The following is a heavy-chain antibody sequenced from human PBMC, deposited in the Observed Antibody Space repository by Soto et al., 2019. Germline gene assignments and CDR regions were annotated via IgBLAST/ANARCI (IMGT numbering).Heavy chain of an antibody. J-gene: IGHJ4*02. CDR3: ARVTDDFWSGYYLGYYFDY. Sequence: ASVKVSCKASGYTFTSYDINWVRQATGQGLEWMGWMNPNSGNTGYAQKFQGRVTMTRNTSISTAYMELSSLRSEDTAVYYCARVTDDFWSGYYLGYYFDYWGQGXLVTVSS. CDR1: GYTFTSYD. CDR2: MNPNSGNT. V-gene: IGHV1-8*01. D-gene: IGHD3-3*01.